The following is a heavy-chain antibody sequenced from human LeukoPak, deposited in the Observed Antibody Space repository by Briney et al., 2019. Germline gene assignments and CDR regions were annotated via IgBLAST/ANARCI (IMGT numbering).Heavy chain of an antibody. CDR3: VRSGSYYFDY. J-gene: IGHJ4*02. D-gene: IGHD3-10*01. Sequence: GGSLRLSCAASGFTFSDPYMDWVRQAPGKGLEWVGRTRNRAKSYTKEYAASVKGRFTISRDDSKNSLYLQMNSLKTEDTAVYYCVRSGSYYFDYWGQGTLVTVSS. V-gene: IGHV3-72*01. CDR1: GFTFSDPY. CDR2: TRNRAKSYTK.